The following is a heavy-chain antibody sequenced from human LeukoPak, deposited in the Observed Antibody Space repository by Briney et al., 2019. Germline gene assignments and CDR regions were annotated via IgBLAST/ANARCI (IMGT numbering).Heavy chain of an antibody. D-gene: IGHD6-13*01. CDR1: GFTFSSYA. Sequence: PGGSLRLSCAASGFTFSSYAMGWVRQAPGKGLEWVSGISGSGGSTYYAGSVKGRFTISRDNSKNTLYLQMNSLRAEDTALYYCARGAAAAPFDYWGQGTLVTVSS. CDR3: ARGAAAAPFDY. J-gene: IGHJ4*02. V-gene: IGHV3-23*01. CDR2: ISGSGGST.